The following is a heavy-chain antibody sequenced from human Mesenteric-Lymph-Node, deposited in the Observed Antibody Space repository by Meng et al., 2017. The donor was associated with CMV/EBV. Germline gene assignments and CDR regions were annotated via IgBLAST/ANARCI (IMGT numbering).Heavy chain of an antibody. CDR2: IIPIFGTA. CDR3: SGGDGYCSSTSCFWYGMDV. V-gene: IGHV1-69*05. J-gene: IGHJ6*02. CDR1: GGTFSSYA. Sequence: SVKVSCKASGGTFSSYAISWVRQAPGQGLEWMGGIIPIFGTANYAQKFQGRVTITTDESTSTAYMELSSLGSEDTAVYYCSGGDGYCSSTSCFWYGMDVWGQGTTVTVSS. D-gene: IGHD2-2*01.